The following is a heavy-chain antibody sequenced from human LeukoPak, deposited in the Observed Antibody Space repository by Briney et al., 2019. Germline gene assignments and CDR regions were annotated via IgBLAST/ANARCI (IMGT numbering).Heavy chain of an antibody. J-gene: IGHJ4*02. D-gene: IGHD1-26*01. V-gene: IGHV3-11*06. CDR3: ATYSGRFLYYFDY. Sequence: PGGSVTLSCAASGFTFSDYYMSWIRQAPGKGLEWVSYISSSSSYTNYADSVKGRFTISRDNAKNSLYLQMNSLRAEDTAVYYCATYSGRFLYYFDYGGQGTLVTVSS. CDR1: GFTFSDYY. CDR2: ISSSSSYT.